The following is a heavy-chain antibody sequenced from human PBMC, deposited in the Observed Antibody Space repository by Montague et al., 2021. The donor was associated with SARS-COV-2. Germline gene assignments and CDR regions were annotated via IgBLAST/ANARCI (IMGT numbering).Heavy chain of an antibody. CDR1: GFTFSSYS. Sequence: SLRLSCAASGFTFSSYSMNWVRQAPGKGLEWVSSISSSSSCIYYADSVKGRFTISRDNAKNSLYLQMNSLRAEDTAVYYCARTLTTVTSDYFDYWGQGTLVTVSS. CDR3: ARTLTTVTSDYFDY. CDR2: ISSSSSCI. J-gene: IGHJ4*02. V-gene: IGHV3-21*01. D-gene: IGHD4-17*01.